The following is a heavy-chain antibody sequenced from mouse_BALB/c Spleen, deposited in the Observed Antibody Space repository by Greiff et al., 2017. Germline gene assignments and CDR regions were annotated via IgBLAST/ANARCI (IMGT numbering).Heavy chain of an antibody. CDR2: ISYSGST. J-gene: IGHJ4*01. V-gene: IGHV3-8*02. CDR1: GDSITSGY. Sequence: VQLQQSGPSLVKPSQTLSLTCSVTGDSITSGYWNWIRKFPGNKLEYMGYISYSGSTYYNPSLKSRISITRDTSKNQYYLQLNSVTTEDTATYYCARWEASLLRLRAMDYWGQGTSVTVSS. D-gene: IGHD1-2*01. CDR3: ARWEASLLRLRAMDY.